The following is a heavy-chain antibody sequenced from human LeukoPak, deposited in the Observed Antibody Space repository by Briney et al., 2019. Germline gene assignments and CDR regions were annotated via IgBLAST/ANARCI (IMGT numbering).Heavy chain of an antibody. CDR1: GYSFTSYA. D-gene: IGHD3-9*01. CDR3: AGGDWSR. CDR2: ISTGNP. V-gene: IGHV7-4-1*02. J-gene: IGHJ4*02. Sequence: GASVKVSCKTSGYSFTSYAMNWVRQAPGQGLEWMGWISTGNPTYAQGFTGRFVFSLDTSVSTAYLQISSLKAEDTAVYYCAGGDWSRWGQGTLVTVSS.